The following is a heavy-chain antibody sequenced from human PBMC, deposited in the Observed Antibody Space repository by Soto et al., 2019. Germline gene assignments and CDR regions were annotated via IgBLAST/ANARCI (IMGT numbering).Heavy chain of an antibody. J-gene: IGHJ6*02. D-gene: IGHD2-2*01. V-gene: IGHV4-31*03. CDR1: GGSISSCGYY. Sequence: SETLSLTCTFSGGSISSCGYYWSWIRQHPGKGLEWIGYIYYSGSTYYNPSLKSRVTISVDTSKDQFSLKLSSVTAADTAVYYCAVSRDGYSMDVWGQGTTVTVS. CDR3: AVSRDGYSMDV. CDR2: IYYSGST.